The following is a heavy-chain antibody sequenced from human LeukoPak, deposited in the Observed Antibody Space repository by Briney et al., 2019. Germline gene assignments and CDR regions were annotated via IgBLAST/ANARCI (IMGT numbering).Heavy chain of an antibody. CDR2: ISSTRTYI. Sequence: GGSLRLSCAASGFTVSTYSMNWVRQAAGKGLEWVSSISSTRTYISDADSVKGRLSISRDNAKNSLYLQMNRLRAEDTALYYCARGDPYVGAMDYWGQGTLVTVSS. CDR1: GFTVSTYS. D-gene: IGHD1-26*01. J-gene: IGHJ4*02. CDR3: ARGDPYVGAMDY. V-gene: IGHV3-21*01.